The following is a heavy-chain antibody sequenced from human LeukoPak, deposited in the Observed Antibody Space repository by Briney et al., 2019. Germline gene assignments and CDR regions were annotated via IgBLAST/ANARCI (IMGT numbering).Heavy chain of an antibody. V-gene: IGHV3-66*01. J-gene: IGHJ4*02. CDR3: ASSHTYYFGSGSHFEY. CDR2: IYSGGST. CDR1: GFTVSSNY. Sequence: PGGSLRLSCAASGFTVSSNYMSWVRQAPGKGLEWVSVIYSGGSTYYADSVKGRFTISRDNSKNTLYLQMNSLRAEDTAVYYCASSHTYYFGSGSHFEYWGQGTLVTVSS. D-gene: IGHD3-10*01.